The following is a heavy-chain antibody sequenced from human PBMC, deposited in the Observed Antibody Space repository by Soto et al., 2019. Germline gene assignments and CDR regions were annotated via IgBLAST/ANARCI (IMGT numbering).Heavy chain of an antibody. Sequence: DVQLKESGEGLVNPGNSLRLSCKFSGFKLSMYSMPWARQAPGTELDWLAKIPQDGSDGHYLDSVKGRFTISRDNAKNSVYLQMNSLRADDTAVYYCARDHLILPAHDFFYGSDVWGQGAKVTVSS. J-gene: IGHJ6*02. D-gene: IGHD2-21*02. V-gene: IGHV3-7*03. CDR3: ARDHLILPAHDFFYGSDV. CDR1: GFKLSMYS. CDR2: IPQDGSDG.